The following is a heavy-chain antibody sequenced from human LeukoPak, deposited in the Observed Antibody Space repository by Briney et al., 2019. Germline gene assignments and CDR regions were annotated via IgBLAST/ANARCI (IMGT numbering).Heavy chain of an antibody. CDR2: ISSSSSYI. CDR3: ARDHSSSWTFDY. D-gene: IGHD6-13*01. V-gene: IGHV3-21*01. Sequence: GGSLRLSCAASGFTFSSYSMNWVRQAPGKGLEWVSSISSSSSYIYYADSVKGRFTISGDNAKNPLYLQMNSLRAEDTAVYYCARDHSSSWTFDYWGQGTLVTVSS. CDR1: GFTFSSYS. J-gene: IGHJ4*02.